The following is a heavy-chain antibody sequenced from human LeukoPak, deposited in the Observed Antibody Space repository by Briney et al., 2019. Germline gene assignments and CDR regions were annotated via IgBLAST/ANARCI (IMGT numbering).Heavy chain of an antibody. D-gene: IGHD2/OR15-2a*01. Sequence: PGGSLRLSCAASGFHVSSARMTWVRQAPGKGLEWVGRIKNKTEGGTTDYAAPVKGRFTISRDDTANMLYLQMNSLKIEDTAVYYCTTRKSMGGEGTLVTVSS. CDR3: TTRKSM. J-gene: IGHJ4*02. CDR1: GFHVSSAR. V-gene: IGHV3-15*05. CDR2: IKNKTEGGTT.